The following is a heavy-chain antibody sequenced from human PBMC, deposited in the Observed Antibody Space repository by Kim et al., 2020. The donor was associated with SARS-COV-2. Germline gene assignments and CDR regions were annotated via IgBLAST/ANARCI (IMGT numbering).Heavy chain of an antibody. CDR1: GYTFTSYY. J-gene: IGHJ4*02. D-gene: IGHD1-26*01. CDR2: INPSGGST. Sequence: ASVKVSCKASGYTFTSYYMHWVRQAPGQGLEWMGIINPSGGSTSYAQKFQGRVTMTRDTSTSTVYMELSSLRSEDTAVYYCARDRRHSSGSYSNFDYWGQGTLVTVSS. CDR3: ARDRRHSSGSYSNFDY. V-gene: IGHV1-46*01.